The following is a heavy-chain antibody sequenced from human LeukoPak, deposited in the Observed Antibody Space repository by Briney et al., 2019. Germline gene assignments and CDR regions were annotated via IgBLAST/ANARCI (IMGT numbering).Heavy chain of an antibody. CDR3: ARDAQRGFDYSNSLKN. Sequence: GGSLRLSCAASGFSVSSFYVTWVRQAPGKGLEWVAVIWSDSTNRFYADSVKGRFTISRDNSQNTVFLQMNSLRVNDTAIYYCARDAQRGFDYSNSLKNWGRGTLVTVSS. V-gene: IGHV3-33*08. D-gene: IGHD4-11*01. CDR1: GFSVSSFY. J-gene: IGHJ4*01. CDR2: IWSDSTNR.